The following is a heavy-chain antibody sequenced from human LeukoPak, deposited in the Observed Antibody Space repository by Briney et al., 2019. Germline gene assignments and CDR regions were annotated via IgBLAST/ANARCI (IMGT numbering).Heavy chain of an antibody. CDR1: GFSFSIYE. CDR2: ISSSGSTI. V-gene: IGHV3-48*03. Sequence: PGGSLRLSCTASGFSFSIYEINWVRQAPGKGLEWVSYISSSGSTIYYADSVKGRFTISRDNAKNSLYLQMNGLRAEDTAVYYCAREGVAYYYYYMDVWGKGTTVTVSS. CDR3: AREGVAYYYYYMDV. J-gene: IGHJ6*03. D-gene: IGHD2-15*01.